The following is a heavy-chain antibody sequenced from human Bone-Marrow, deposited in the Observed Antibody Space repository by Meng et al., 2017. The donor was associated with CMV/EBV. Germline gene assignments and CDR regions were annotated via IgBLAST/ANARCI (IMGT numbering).Heavy chain of an antibody. CDR3: GRGATGTRFDY. Sequence: GESLKISCAASGFTFGDYGMTWVRQAPGKGLEWVSGVNRNGDRTDYADSVKGRFTFSRDNAKNSLYLQMNSLRAEDTAFYYCGRGATGTRFDYWGQGALVTVSS. J-gene: IGHJ4*02. D-gene: IGHD1-1*01. V-gene: IGHV3-20*04. CDR1: GFTFGDYG. CDR2: VNRNGDRT.